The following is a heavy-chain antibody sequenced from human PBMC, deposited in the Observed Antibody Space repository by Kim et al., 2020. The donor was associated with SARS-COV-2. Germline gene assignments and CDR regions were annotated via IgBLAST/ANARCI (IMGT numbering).Heavy chain of an antibody. Sequence: GGSLRLSCAASGFTFSSYSMNWVRQAPGKGLEWVSSISSSSSYIYYADSVKGRFTISRDNAKNSLYLQMNSLRAEDTAVYYCASFSAHSSTSPWWFDPWGQGTLVTVSS. V-gene: IGHV3-21*01. CDR1: GFTFSSYS. CDR3: ASFSAHSSTSPWWFDP. CDR2: ISSSSSYI. D-gene: IGHD2-2*01. J-gene: IGHJ5*02.